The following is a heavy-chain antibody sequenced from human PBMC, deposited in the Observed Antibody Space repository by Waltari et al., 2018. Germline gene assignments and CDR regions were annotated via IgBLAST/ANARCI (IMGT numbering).Heavy chain of an antibody. CDR1: GFTFTSYA. Sequence: QVQLVESGGGVVQPGRSLRLSCEASGFTFTSYAMNWVRQAPGKGLEWVALISYDGSSKYYADSVKGRFTISRDNPKNTLYLQRNSLRAEDTAVYYCARDGYDSSGYYFDYWGQGTLATVSS. CDR2: ISYDGSSK. CDR3: ARDGYDSSGYYFDY. V-gene: IGHV3-30*01. J-gene: IGHJ4*02. D-gene: IGHD3-22*01.